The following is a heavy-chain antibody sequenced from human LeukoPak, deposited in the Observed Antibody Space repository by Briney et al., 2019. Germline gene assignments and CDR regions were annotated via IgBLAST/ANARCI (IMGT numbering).Heavy chain of an antibody. CDR3: TRVATKEIRGYSLYEFYYYMDV. D-gene: IGHD3-10*01. V-gene: IGHV4-61*09. Sequence: SETLSLTCAVSGGSMSSNIYSWSWLRQPAGKGLEWIGHVYASGKTRYNPSLKSRVNLFVDTSKNQFSLKLTSVTAADTAVYYCTRVATKEIRGYSLYEFYYYMDVWGKGTTVTVSS. CDR2: VYASGKT. CDR1: GGSMSSNIYS. J-gene: IGHJ6*03.